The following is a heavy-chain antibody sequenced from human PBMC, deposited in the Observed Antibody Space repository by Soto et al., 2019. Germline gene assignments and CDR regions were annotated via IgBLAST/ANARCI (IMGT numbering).Heavy chain of an antibody. Sequence: GASVKVSCKASGYTFTSYGISWVRQAPGQGLEWMGWISAYNGNTNYAQKLQGRVTMTTDTSTSTAYMELRSLRSDDTAVYYCARKRFLEWLGWFDPWGQGTLVTVSS. J-gene: IGHJ5*02. CDR2: ISAYNGNT. CDR3: ARKRFLEWLGWFDP. D-gene: IGHD3-3*01. V-gene: IGHV1-18*01. CDR1: GYTFTSYG.